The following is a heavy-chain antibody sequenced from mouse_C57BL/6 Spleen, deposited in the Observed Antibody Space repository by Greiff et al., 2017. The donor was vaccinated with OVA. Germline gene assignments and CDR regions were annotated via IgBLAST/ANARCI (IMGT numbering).Heavy chain of an antibody. V-gene: IGHV5-4*01. D-gene: IGHD3-3*01. CDR3: ARDEGPMDY. CDR1: GFTFSSYA. CDR2: ISDGGSYT. Sequence: EVQLVESGGGLVKPGGSLKLSCAASGFTFSSYAMSWVRQTPEKRLEWVATISDGGSYTDYPDNVKGRFTISRDNAKNNLYLQMSHLKSEDTAMYYCARDEGPMDYWGQGTSVTVSS. J-gene: IGHJ4*01.